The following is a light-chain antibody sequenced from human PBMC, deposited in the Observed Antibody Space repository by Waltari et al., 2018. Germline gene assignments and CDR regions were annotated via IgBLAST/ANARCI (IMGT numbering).Light chain of an antibody. CDR1: QGISNS. J-gene: IGKJ2*01. Sequence: AIQLTQSPSSLSASVGDRVIVTCRASQGISNSLAWYQQRSGRAPKLLIYDASNLQSRVPLRFSGSGSGTDFTLTISSLQPDDFATYYCQQFNSYPYTFGQGTRLEI. V-gene: IGKV1-13*02. CDR2: DAS. CDR3: QQFNSYPYT.